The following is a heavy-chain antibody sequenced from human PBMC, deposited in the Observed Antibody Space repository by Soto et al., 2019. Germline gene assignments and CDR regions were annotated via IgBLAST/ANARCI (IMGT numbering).Heavy chain of an antibody. CDR1: GGSISSSGYY. CDR2: IYYSGST. D-gene: IGHD5-12*01. CDR3: ARQLDIYYFDY. J-gene: IGHJ4*02. Sequence: SETLSLTCPVSGGSISSSGYYWGWIRQPPGKGLEWIGSIYYSGSTYYNPSLKSRVTISVDTSKNQFSLKLSSVAAADTAVYYCARQLDIYYFDYWGQGTLVTGSS. V-gene: IGHV4-39*01.